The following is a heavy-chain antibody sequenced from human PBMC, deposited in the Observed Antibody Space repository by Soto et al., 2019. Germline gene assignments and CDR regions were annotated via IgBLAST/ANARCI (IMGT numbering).Heavy chain of an antibody. Sequence: GGSLRLSCAASGFAFSNYAMHWVRQAPGKGLEWVSSISTSIDATYYADSVKGRFTISRDDPKNTLYLQMNSLRAEDSAVYYCAKDRTVAARHFDYWGQGTQVTVS. D-gene: IGHD6-6*01. V-gene: IGHV3-23*01. CDR1: GFAFSNYA. CDR2: ISTSIDAT. J-gene: IGHJ4*02. CDR3: AKDRTVAARHFDY.